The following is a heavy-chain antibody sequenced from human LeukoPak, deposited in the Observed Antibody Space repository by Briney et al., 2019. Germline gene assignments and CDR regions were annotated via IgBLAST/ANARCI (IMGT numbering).Heavy chain of an antibody. CDR2: INPNSGGT. J-gene: IGHJ4*02. Sequence: GASVKVSCKASGYTFTGYYMHWVRQAPGQGLEWMGWINPNSGGTNYAQKFQGRVTMTRDTSISTAYMELSRLRSDDTAVYYCARGLRLGELSPHFDYWGQGTLVTVSS. D-gene: IGHD3-16*02. CDR1: GYTFTGYY. V-gene: IGHV1-2*02. CDR3: ARGLRLGELSPHFDY.